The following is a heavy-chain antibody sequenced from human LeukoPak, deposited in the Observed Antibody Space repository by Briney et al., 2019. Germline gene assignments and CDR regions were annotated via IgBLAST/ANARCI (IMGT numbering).Heavy chain of an antibody. CDR2: ISSSGSTI. Sequence: GGSLRLSCAASGFTFSSYEMNWVRQAPGKGLEWVSYISSSGSTIYYADSVKGRFTISRDNAKNSLYLQMNSLRAEDTAIYYCASTNYYDSSGFSNWFDPWGQGTLVTVSS. D-gene: IGHD3-22*01. V-gene: IGHV3-48*03. CDR1: GFTFSSYE. CDR3: ASTNYYDSSGFSNWFDP. J-gene: IGHJ5*02.